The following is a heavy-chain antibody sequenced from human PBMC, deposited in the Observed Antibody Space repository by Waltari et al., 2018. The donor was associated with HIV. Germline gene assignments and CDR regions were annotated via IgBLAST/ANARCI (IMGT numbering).Heavy chain of an antibody. CDR3: AKEKSPRSGLDY. Sequence: EVQLVESGGGLVQPGRSLSLSCAASGFTFDDYAMHWVRQAPGKGLEWVSGISWNSGSIGYADSVKGRFTISRDNAKNSLYLQMNSLRAEDTALYYCAKEKSPRSGLDYWGQGTLVTVSS. V-gene: IGHV3-9*01. J-gene: IGHJ4*02. D-gene: IGHD2-15*01. CDR1: GFTFDDYA. CDR2: ISWNSGSI.